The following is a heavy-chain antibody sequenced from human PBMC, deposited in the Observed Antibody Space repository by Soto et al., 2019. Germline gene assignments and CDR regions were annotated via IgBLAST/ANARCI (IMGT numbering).Heavy chain of an antibody. CDR1: GGSISSSNW. Sequence: PSETLSLTCAVSGGSISSSNWWSWVRQPPGKGLEWIGEIYHSGSTNYNPSLKSRVTISVDKSKNQFSLKLSSVTAADTAVYYCAREERNYDILIGYSSSGYFDYWGQGTLVTVYS. V-gene: IGHV4-4*02. J-gene: IGHJ4*02. CDR2: IYHSGST. D-gene: IGHD3-9*01. CDR3: AREERNYDILIGYSSSGYFDY.